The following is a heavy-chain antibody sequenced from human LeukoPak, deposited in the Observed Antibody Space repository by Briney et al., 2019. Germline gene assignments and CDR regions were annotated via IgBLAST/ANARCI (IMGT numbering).Heavy chain of an antibody. V-gene: IGHV3-30-3*01. D-gene: IGHD3-10*01. CDR1: GFTFSSYA. Sequence: TGGSLRLSCAASGFTFSSYAMHWVRQAPGKGLEWVAVISYDGSNKYYADSVKGRFTISIDNSKNTLYLQMNSLRAEDTAVYYCARDQSIRYYGSGRFDYWGQGTLVTVSS. CDR3: ARDQSIRYYGSGRFDY. CDR2: ISYDGSNK. J-gene: IGHJ4*02.